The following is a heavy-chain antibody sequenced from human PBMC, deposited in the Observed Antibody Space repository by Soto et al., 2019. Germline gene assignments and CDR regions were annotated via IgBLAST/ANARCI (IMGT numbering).Heavy chain of an antibody. V-gene: IGHV3-21*01. D-gene: IGHD5-12*01. CDR3: ARDSPKWLRLVRAPFDY. CDR2: IGSRTSDI. CDR1: GFTLSRHT. Sequence: PGGSLRLSCAASGFTLSRHTINWVRQAPGKGLEWVSFIGSRTSDIYYADSVKGRFTISRDNAKNSLYLDLTRLRAADTAVYYCARDSPKWLRLVRAPFDYWGQGTLVTVSS. J-gene: IGHJ4*02.